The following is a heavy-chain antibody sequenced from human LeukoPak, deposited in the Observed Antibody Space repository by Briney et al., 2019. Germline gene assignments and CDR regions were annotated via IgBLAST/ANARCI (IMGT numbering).Heavy chain of an antibody. CDR1: GSFISNYY. J-gene: IGHJ5*02. D-gene: IGHD1-26*01. Sequence: SETLSLTCSVSGSFISNYYWSWIRQSAGKGLEWIGRMSSSGTTNYNPSLESRVTMSVDTSKNQFSLKLSSVTAADTAVYYCAREGAQEDWFDPWGQGTLVTVSS. CDR3: AREGAQEDWFDP. V-gene: IGHV4-4*07. CDR2: MSSSGTT.